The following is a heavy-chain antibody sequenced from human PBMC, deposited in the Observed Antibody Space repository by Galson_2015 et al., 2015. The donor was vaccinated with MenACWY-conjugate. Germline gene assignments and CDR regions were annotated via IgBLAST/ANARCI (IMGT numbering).Heavy chain of an antibody. V-gene: IGHV3-30*18. CDR2: VSYDGTKK. CDR3: AKGAVTAISYLDY. CDR1: GFTFSSFA. D-gene: IGHD2-21*02. J-gene: IGHJ4*02. Sequence: LRLSCAASGFTFSSFAMHWVRQAPGKGLEWVALVSYDGTKKYYGDSVEGRFTISKDNSKNQFYLQMNSLRPEDTGVYYCAKGAVTAISYLDYWGQGALVTVSS.